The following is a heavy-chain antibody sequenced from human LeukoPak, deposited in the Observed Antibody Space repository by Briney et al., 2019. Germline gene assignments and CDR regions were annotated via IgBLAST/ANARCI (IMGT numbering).Heavy chain of an antibody. Sequence: PGGSLRLSCAASGFTFDDYAMHWVRHAPGKGLEWVSSINWNSDNIAYADSVKGRFTISRDNAKNSLYLQMNSLRPEDTALYYCANALSFFYYGLNVWGQGTTVTVSS. CDR3: ANALSFFYYGLNV. V-gene: IGHV3-9*01. J-gene: IGHJ6*02. CDR2: INWNSDNI. CDR1: GFTFDDYA.